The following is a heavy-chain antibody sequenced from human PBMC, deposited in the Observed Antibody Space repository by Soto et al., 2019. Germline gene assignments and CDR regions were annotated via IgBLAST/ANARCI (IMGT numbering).Heavy chain of an antibody. CDR3: AREGDSRPGDRLTYGMAV. D-gene: IGHD3-16*01. J-gene: IGHJ6*02. CDR1: GGTFSSYA. Sequence: QVQLVQSGAEVKKPGSSVKVSCKASGGTFSSYAISWVRQAPGQGLEWMGGIIPIFGTANYAQKFQGRVTITEDKSTSTAYMELSSLRSEDTAVYYCAREGDSRPGDRLTYGMAVWGQGPTVTVSS. V-gene: IGHV1-69*06. CDR2: IIPIFGTA.